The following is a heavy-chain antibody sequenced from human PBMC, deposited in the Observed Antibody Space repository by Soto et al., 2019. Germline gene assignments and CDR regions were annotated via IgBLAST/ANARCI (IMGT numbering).Heavy chain of an antibody. Sequence: VGCLRLSCAASVYPVSSYSLNWVRQAPGKGLEWVSGISASTYYADSVKGRFTISRDTSKNTLYLQMNSLRAEDTAIYFCAIRMYSTRWYYLDYWGQGTLVTVSS. D-gene: IGHD6-13*01. CDR3: AIRMYSTRWYYLDY. CDR2: ISAST. V-gene: IGHV3-23*01. J-gene: IGHJ4*02. CDR1: VYPVSSYS.